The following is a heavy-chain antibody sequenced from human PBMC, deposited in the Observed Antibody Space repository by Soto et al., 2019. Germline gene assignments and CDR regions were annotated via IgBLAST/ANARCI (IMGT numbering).Heavy chain of an antibody. CDR2: IKGEADGGTT. CDR1: GFSFTNAW. D-gene: IGHD3-22*01. CDR3: TTGLSNGYYNFDY. J-gene: IGHJ4*02. Sequence: PGGSLRLSCAAPGFSFTNAWMNWVRQAPGKGLEWVARIKGEADGGTTDYAAPVKGRITISRDHSKDTLYLQMNSLKTEDTAVYYCTTGLSNGYYNFDYWGQGTPVTVSS. V-gene: IGHV3-15*07.